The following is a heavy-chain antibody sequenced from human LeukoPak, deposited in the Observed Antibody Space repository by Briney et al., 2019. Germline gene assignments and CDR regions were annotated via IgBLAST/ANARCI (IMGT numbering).Heavy chain of an antibody. D-gene: IGHD5-18*01. J-gene: IGHJ4*02. CDR2: IYYSSST. CDR3: ARGHESYGPLFGH. V-gene: IGHV4-59*01. CDR1: GGSISSYY. Sequence: SETLSLTYTVSGGSISSYYWSWIRQPPGKGLEWVGYIYYSSSTNYNPSLKSRVTISVDTSKNQFSLKLSSVTAADTAVYYCARGHESYGPLFGHWGQGPLVTVSS.